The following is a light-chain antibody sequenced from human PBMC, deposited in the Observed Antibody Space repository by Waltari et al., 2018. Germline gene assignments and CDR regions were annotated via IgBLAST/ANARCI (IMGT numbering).Light chain of an antibody. CDR1: QSVLYSSNNKNY. CDR3: QQYYSTPRRT. J-gene: IGKJ2*02. V-gene: IGKV4-1*01. CDR2: WAS. Sequence: DIVMTQSPDSLAVSLGERATINCKSSQSVLYSSNNKNYLAWYQQKPGQPPKLLISWASTRESGVPARCSGSGSGTDFTLTISSLQAEDVAVYYCQQYYSTPRRTFGQGTKLEIK.